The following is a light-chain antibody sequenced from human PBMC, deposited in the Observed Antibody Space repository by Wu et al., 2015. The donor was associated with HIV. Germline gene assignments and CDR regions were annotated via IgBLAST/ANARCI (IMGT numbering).Light chain of an antibody. CDR1: QSVTSSY. CDR3: QQYGNSPYS. CDR2: GAS. J-gene: IGKJ2*03. V-gene: IGKV3-20*01. Sequence: EIVLTQSPGTLSLSPGERATLSCRAGQSVTSSYLGWYQQKPGQAPRLLIYGASNRATGIPDRFSGSGSGTDFTLTISRLEPEDFAVYYCQQYGNSPYSFGQGTKLQIK.